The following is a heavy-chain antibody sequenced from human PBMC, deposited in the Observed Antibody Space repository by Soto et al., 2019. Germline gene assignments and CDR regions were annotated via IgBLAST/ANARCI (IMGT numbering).Heavy chain of an antibody. D-gene: IGHD6-19*01. CDR1: GGTFSSYA. CDR2: IIPIFGTA. Sequence: QVQLVQSGSEVKKPVSSVKVSCKASGGTFSSYAISWVRQAPGQGLEWMGGIIPIFGTANYAQKFPGRVTITADESTSTAYMELSSLRSEDTAVYYCAREVLSGWYTFDYWGQGTLVTVSS. CDR3: AREVLSGWYTFDY. J-gene: IGHJ4*02. V-gene: IGHV1-69*12.